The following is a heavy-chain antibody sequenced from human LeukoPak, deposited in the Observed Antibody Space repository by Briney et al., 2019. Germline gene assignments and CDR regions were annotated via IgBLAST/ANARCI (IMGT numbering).Heavy chain of an antibody. CDR2: INHSGST. J-gene: IGHJ6*02. CDR3: ARFNWNYAAGGMDV. CDR1: GGSFSGYY. D-gene: IGHD1-7*01. Sequence: SETLSLTCAVYGGSFSGYYWSWIRQPPGKGLEWIGEINHSGSTNYNPSLKSRVTISVDTSKNQFSLKLSSATAADTAVYYCARFNWNYAAGGMDVWGQGTTVTVSS. V-gene: IGHV4-34*01.